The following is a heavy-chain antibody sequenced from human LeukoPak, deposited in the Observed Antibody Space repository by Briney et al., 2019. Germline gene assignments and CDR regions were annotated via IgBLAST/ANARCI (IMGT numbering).Heavy chain of an antibody. V-gene: IGHV4-34*01. Sequence: SETLSLTCAVYGGSFSGYYWSWIRQPPGKGLEWIGEINHSGSTNYNPSLKSRVTISVDTSKNQFSLQLNSVTPEDTAVYYCARAGDGTDPRYNWFDPWGQGTLVTVSS. CDR3: ARAGDGTDPRYNWFDP. CDR1: GGSFSGYY. D-gene: IGHD5-24*01. J-gene: IGHJ5*02. CDR2: INHSGST.